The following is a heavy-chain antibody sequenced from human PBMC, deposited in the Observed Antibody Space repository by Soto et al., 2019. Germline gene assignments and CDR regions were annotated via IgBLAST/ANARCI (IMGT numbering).Heavy chain of an antibody. CDR3: ARGRWKQQLVGRVRYYFDY. D-gene: IGHD6-13*01. CDR1: GGSFSGYY. CDR2: INHSGST. V-gene: IGHV4-34*01. J-gene: IGHJ4*02. Sequence: PSETLSLTCAVYGGSFSGYYWSWIRQPPGKGLEWIGEINHSGSTNYNPSLKSRVTISVDTSKNQFSLKLSSVTAADTAVYYCARGRWKQQLVGRVRYYFDYWGQGTLVTVSS.